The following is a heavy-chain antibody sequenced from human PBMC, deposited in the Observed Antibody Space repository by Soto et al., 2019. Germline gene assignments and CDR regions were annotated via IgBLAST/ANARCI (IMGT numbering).Heavy chain of an antibody. CDR1: GGSISSYY. CDR3: ARHYDFWSGIFDY. Sequence: SETLSLTCTVSGGSISSYYWSWIRQPPGKGLEWIGYIYYSGSTNYNPSLKSRVTISVDTSKNQFSLKLSSVTAADTAVYYCARHYDFWSGIFDYWGQGTLVTVSS. V-gene: IGHV4-59*01. D-gene: IGHD3-3*01. J-gene: IGHJ4*02. CDR2: IYYSGST.